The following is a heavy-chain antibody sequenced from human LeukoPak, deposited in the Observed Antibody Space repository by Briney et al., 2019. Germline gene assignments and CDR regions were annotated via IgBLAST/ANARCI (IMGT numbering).Heavy chain of an antibody. D-gene: IGHD2-21*01. Sequence: QPGGSLRLSCAASGFTFSNYDMNWVRQAPGKGLEWVSYISRSGSTIYYADSVKGRVTISRDNAKNSLYLQMDSLRAEDTAMYYCARLPGGVVMDAGLYWGQGTLVTVSS. V-gene: IGHV3-48*01. CDR3: ARLPGGVVMDAGLY. J-gene: IGHJ4*02. CDR2: ISRSGSTI. CDR1: GFTFSNYD.